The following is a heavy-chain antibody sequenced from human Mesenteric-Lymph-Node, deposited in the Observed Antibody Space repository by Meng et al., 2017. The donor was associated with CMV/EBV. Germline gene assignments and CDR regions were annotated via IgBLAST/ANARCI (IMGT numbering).Heavy chain of an antibody. D-gene: IGHD3-3*01. Sequence: LRLSCADSGFTFSNAWMNWVRQAPGKGLQWVGHIKGKTDIGTIDYAAPVKGRFTISRDDSKNTLYLQMNSLKTEDTAVYYCTTSVRRPWGQGTLVTVSS. CDR1: GFTFSNAW. V-gene: IGHV3-15*01. CDR2: IKGKTDIGTI. J-gene: IGHJ5*02. CDR3: TTSVRRP.